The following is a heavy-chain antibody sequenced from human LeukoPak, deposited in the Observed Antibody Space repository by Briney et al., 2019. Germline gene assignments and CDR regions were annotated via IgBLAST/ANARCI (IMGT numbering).Heavy chain of an antibody. V-gene: IGHV3-30-3*01. CDR1: GFTFSSYA. CDR2: ISYDGSNK. Sequence: GGSQRLSCAASGFTFSSYAMHWVRQAPGKGLEWVAVISYDGSNKYYADSVKGRFTISRDNAKNSLYLQMNSLRAEDTALYYCAKDRGGDYYDSSGYFDYWGQGTLVTVSS. CDR3: AKDRGGDYYDSSGYFDY. J-gene: IGHJ4*02. D-gene: IGHD3-22*01.